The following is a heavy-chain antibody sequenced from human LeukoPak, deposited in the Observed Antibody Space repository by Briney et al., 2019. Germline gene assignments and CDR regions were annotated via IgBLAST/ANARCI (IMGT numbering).Heavy chain of an antibody. Sequence: ASVKVSCKSSGYTFTGHYMHWVRQPPAQGLEWMGWINPNSGGTNYAQKLQGRVTMTRDTSISTAYMELSRLRSDDTAVYYCARASSSWPYYFDYWGQGTLVTVSS. CDR2: INPNSGGT. CDR3: ARASSSWPYYFDY. V-gene: IGHV1-2*02. D-gene: IGHD6-13*01. CDR1: GYTFTGHY. J-gene: IGHJ4*02.